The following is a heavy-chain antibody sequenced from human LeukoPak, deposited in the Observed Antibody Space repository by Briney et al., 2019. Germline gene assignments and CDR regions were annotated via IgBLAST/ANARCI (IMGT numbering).Heavy chain of an antibody. Sequence: GGSLRLSCAASGFTFRTYWMTWVRQAPGKGLEWVANIKQDGSEKTYADSVRGRFTIFRDNAKDSVYLQMNSLRAEDSAIYYCAREGFYFFDFWGQGTLVTVSS. CDR2: IKQDGSEK. CDR3: AREGFYFFDF. CDR1: GFTFRTYW. V-gene: IGHV3-7*01. J-gene: IGHJ4*01.